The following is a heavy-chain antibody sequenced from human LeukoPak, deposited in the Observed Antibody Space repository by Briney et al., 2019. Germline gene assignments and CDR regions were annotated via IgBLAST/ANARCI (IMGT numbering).Heavy chain of an antibody. CDR2: IYHSGST. J-gene: IGHJ6*03. CDR3: ARVSGGARYYYYMDV. CDR1: GYSISSGYY. D-gene: IGHD1-26*01. V-gene: IGHV4-38-2*01. Sequence: SETLSLTCAVSGYSISSGYYWGWIRQPPGKGLEWIGSIYHSGSTYYNPSLKSRVTISVDTSKNQFSLKLSSVTAADTAVYYCARVSGGARYYYYMDVWGKGTTVTVSS.